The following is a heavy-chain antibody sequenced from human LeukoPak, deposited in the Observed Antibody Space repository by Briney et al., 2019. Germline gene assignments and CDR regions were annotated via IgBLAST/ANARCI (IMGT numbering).Heavy chain of an antibody. CDR2: ISHDGSSK. CDR1: GFTFSNYG. J-gene: IGHJ4*02. Sequence: LSGRSLRLSCAASGFTFSNYGMHWVRQAPGKGLEWVAVISHDGSSKYYADSVRGRFTISRDNPKTTLYLQMNSLRPEDTAVYYCVRDGLWFGPHMGSPDYWGQGMLVTVSS. D-gene: IGHD3-10*01. V-gene: IGHV3-30-3*01. CDR3: VRDGLWFGPHMGSPDY.